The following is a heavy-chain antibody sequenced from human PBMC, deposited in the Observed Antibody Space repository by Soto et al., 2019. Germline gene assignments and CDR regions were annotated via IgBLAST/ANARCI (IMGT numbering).Heavy chain of an antibody. V-gene: IGHV1-46*01. CDR2: INPSGGST. D-gene: IGHD6-6*01. Sequence: ASVKVSCKASGYTFTSYYMHWVRQAPGQGLEWMGIINPSGGSTSYAQKLQGRVTMTTDTSTSTAYMELRSLRSDDTAVYYCARDPRSSSSLNWFDPWGQGTLVTVSS. CDR3: ARDPRSSSSLNWFDP. CDR1: GYTFTSYY. J-gene: IGHJ5*02.